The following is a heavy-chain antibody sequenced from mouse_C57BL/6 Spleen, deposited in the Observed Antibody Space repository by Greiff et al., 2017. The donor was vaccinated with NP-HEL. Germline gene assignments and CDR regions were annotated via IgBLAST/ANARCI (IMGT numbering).Heavy chain of an antibody. CDR2: ISSGSSTI. Sequence: EVNVVASGGGLVKPGGSLKLSCAASGFTFSDYGMHWVRQAPEKGLEWVAYISSGSSTIYYADTVKGRFTISRDNAKNTLFLQMTSLRSEDTAMYYCARSGITTVRDFDYWGQGTTLTVSS. J-gene: IGHJ2*01. CDR1: GFTFSDYG. D-gene: IGHD1-1*01. CDR3: ARSGITTVRDFDY. V-gene: IGHV5-17*01.